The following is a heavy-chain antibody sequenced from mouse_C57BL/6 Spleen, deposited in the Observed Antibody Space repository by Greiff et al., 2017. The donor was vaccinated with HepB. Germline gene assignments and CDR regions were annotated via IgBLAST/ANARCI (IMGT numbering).Heavy chain of an antibody. CDR2: IWSGGST. Sequence: VKLMESGPGLVQPSQSLSITCTVSGFSLTSYGVHWVRQSPGKGLEWLGVIWSGGSTDYNAAFISRLSISKDNSKSQVFFKMNSLQADDTAIYYCARKDDGYYVPFAYWGQGTLVTVSA. D-gene: IGHD2-3*01. J-gene: IGHJ3*01. CDR3: ARKDDGYYVPFAY. CDR1: GFSLTSYG. V-gene: IGHV2-2*01.